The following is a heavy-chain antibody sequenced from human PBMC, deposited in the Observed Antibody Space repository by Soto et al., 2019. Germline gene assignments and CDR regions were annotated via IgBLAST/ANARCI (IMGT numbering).Heavy chain of an antibody. D-gene: IGHD3-10*01. Sequence: PGGSLRLSCAASGFTFNDYAFHWVRQAPGKGLEWVSGISWNSGAIGYADSVKGRFTVSRDNAKNSLYLQMNSLRAEDTALYYCAKDETRFGEYQYFGYWGRGTLVTVSS. CDR3: AKDETRFGEYQYFGY. V-gene: IGHV3-9*01. CDR2: ISWNSGAI. CDR1: GFTFNDYA. J-gene: IGHJ4*02.